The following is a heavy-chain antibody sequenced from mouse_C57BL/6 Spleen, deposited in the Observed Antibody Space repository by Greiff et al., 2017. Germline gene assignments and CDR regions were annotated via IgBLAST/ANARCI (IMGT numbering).Heavy chain of an antibody. CDR3: ARHIYGYPYYAMDY. D-gene: IGHD2-2*01. J-gene: IGHJ4*01. CDR1: GFSLTSYG. CDR2: IWSDGST. V-gene: IGHV2-6-1*01. Sequence: VKLVESGPGLVAPSQSLSITCTVSGFSLTSYGVHWVRQPPGKGLEWLVVIWSDGSTTFNSALKSRLSISKDNSKSQVFLKMNSLQTDDTAMYYCARHIYGYPYYAMDYWGQGTSVTVSS.